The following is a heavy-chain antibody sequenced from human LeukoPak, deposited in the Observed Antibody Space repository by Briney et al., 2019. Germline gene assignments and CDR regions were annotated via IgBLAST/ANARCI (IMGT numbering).Heavy chain of an antibody. D-gene: IGHD2-2*01. J-gene: IGHJ3*02. Sequence: SETLSLTCTVSGGSISSYYWSWIRQPPGKGLEWIGYIYTSGSTNYNPSLKSRVTMSVGTSKNQFSLKLSSVTAADTAVYYCASHYCSSTSCYLDAFDIWGQGTMVTVSS. V-gene: IGHV4-4*08. CDR3: ASHYCSSTSCYLDAFDI. CDR1: GGSISSYY. CDR2: IYTSGST.